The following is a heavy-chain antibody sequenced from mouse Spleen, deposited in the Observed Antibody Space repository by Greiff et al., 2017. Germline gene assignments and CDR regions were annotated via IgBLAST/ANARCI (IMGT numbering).Heavy chain of an antibody. CDR3: ARSSGRSYEDAMDY. J-gene: IGHJ4*01. CDR2: INPNNGGT. CDR1: GYTFPDYN. V-gene: IGHV1-18*01. Sequence: VQLQQSGPELVKPGASVKIPCKASGYTFPDYNMDWVKQSHGKSLEWIGDINPNNGGTIYNQKFKGKATLTVDKSSSTAYMELRSLTSEDTAVYYCARSSGRSYEDAMDYWGQGTSVTVSS. D-gene: IGHD1-1*01.